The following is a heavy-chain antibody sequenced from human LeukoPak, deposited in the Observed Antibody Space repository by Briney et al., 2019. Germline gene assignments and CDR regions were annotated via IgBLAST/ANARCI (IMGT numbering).Heavy chain of an antibody. J-gene: IGHJ3*01. Sequence: PGGSLRLSCAASGFTFEKHGMSWVRQAPGEGLGWVSGLNRNGGSTGYADSVKGRFTISRDNAKKSLYLQMNSLRAEDTALYYCARDGSYIGLDVWGQGTMVTVSS. D-gene: IGHD1-26*01. CDR3: ARDGSYIGLDV. V-gene: IGHV3-20*04. CDR2: LNRNGGST. CDR1: GFTFEKHG.